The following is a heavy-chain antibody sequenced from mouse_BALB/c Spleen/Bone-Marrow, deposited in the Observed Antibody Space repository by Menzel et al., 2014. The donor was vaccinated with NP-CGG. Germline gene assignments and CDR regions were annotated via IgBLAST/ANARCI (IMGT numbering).Heavy chain of an antibody. V-gene: IGHV1S34*01. CDR3: ARREYYGSSYLYFDY. CDR1: GYSFTGYY. J-gene: IGHJ2*01. D-gene: IGHD1-1*01. CDR2: ISCYNGAT. Sequence: LVKTGASVKMSCKASGYSFTGYYMHWVKQSHGKSLEWIGYISCYNGATSYNQKFKGKATFTADTSSSTAYMQFNSLTSEDSAVYYCARREYYGSSYLYFDYWGQGTTLTVSS.